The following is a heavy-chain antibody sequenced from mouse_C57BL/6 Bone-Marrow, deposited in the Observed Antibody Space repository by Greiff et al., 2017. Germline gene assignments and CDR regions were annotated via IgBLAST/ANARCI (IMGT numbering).Heavy chain of an antibody. J-gene: IGHJ1*03. Sequence: QVQLQQPGAELVRPGSSVKLSCKASGYTFTSYWMHWVKQRPIQGLEWIGNIDPSDSETPYNQKFKDKATLTVAKASSTAYMQLSSLTSEDSAVYYCARWFPSTVVAKTAYWYFDVWGTGTTVTVSS. V-gene: IGHV1-52*01. CDR3: ARWFPSTVVAKTAYWYFDV. D-gene: IGHD1-1*01. CDR1: GYTFTSYW. CDR2: IDPSDSET.